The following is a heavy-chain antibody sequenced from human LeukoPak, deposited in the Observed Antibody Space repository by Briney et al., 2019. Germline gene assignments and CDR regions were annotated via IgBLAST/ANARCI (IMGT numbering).Heavy chain of an antibody. Sequence: GGSLRLSCAASGFTFSDYYMSWIRQAPGKGLEWVSYISSSGSTIYYADPVKGRFTISRDNAKNSLYLQMNSLRAEDTAVYYCARGRYCSGGSCSNNWFDPWGQGTLVTVSS. CDR1: GFTFSDYY. CDR3: ARGRYCSGGSCSNNWFDP. CDR2: ISSSGSTI. J-gene: IGHJ5*02. D-gene: IGHD2-15*01. V-gene: IGHV3-11*01.